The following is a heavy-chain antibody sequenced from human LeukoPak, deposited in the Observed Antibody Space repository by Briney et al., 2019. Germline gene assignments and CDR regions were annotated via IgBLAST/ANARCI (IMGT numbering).Heavy chain of an antibody. CDR2: ISYDGSNK. CDR1: GFTFSSYG. CDR3: AKDGILITTVVTPYYFDY. D-gene: IGHD4-23*01. Sequence: PGGSLRLSCAASGFTFSSYGMHWVRQAPGKGLEWVAVISYDGSNKYYADSVKGRFTISRDNSKNTLYLQMNSLRAEDTAVYYCAKDGILITTVVTPYYFDYRGQGTLVTVSS. V-gene: IGHV3-30*18. J-gene: IGHJ4*02.